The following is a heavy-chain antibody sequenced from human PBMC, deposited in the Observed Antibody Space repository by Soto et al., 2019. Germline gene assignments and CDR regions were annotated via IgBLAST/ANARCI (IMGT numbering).Heavy chain of an antibody. Sequence: SETLALTCTVSGGSLSDSYWNWIRQTPGKGLEWIGYIFYSGNTNYNPSLKSRVTISLDTSKNQISLNLSSVTAADTAVYYCARDGYCANGVCYGGGGPFDYWGQGTLVTVSS. D-gene: IGHD2-8*01. J-gene: IGHJ4*02. CDR2: IFYSGNT. CDR1: GGSLSDSY. V-gene: IGHV4-59*01. CDR3: ARDGYCANGVCYGGGGPFDY.